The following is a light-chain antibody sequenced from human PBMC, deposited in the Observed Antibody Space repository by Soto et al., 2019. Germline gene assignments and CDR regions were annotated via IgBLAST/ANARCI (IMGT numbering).Light chain of an antibody. V-gene: IGKV3-20*01. CDR1: QSVNSNY. CDR3: QQYGSSPLT. J-gene: IGKJ4*01. Sequence: EIVLTQSPGTLSLSPGERATLSCRASQSVNSNYLAWHQQKPGQAPRLLIYGVSSRATGIPARFSASGSGTDFTLTISRLEPEDFAVYYCQQYGSSPLTFGGGTKVDI. CDR2: GVS.